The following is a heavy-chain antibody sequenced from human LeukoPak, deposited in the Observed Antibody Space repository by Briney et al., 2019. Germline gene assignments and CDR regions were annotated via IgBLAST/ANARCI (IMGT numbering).Heavy chain of an antibody. Sequence: GRSLRLSCAASGVTFSSDGMRWVREAPGKGLEWVAGISYDGSNTYYADSVKGRFTISRDNSKNTLYLHMNSLSAEDTAVYYCEKDPNEIAAAGNYWGQGTLVTVSS. CDR2: ISYDGSNT. CDR1: GVTFSSDG. CDR3: EKDPNEIAAAGNY. D-gene: IGHD6-13*01. V-gene: IGHV3-30*18. J-gene: IGHJ4*02.